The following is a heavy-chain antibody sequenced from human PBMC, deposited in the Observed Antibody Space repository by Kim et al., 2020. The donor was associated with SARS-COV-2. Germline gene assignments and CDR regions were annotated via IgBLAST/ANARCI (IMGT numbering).Heavy chain of an antibody. CDR3: ARAGQQPFDF. CDR2: II. D-gene: IGHD6-13*01. J-gene: IGHJ4*02. Sequence: IINYAGSVKGRFTIARDNAKNSVFLQMNGLRDEETAVYYGARAGQQPFDFWGQGTLVTVSS. V-gene: IGHV3-48*02.